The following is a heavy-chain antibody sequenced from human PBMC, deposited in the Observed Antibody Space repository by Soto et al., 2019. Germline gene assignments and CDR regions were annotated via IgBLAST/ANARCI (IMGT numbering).Heavy chain of an antibody. CDR1: GFTFDDYT. D-gene: IGHD5-18*01. V-gene: IGHV3-43*01. J-gene: IGHJ4*02. Sequence: GGSLRLSCAASGFTFDDYTMHWVRQAPGKGLEWVSLISWDGGSTYYADSVKGRFTISRDNSKNSLYLQMNSLRTEDTAFYYCAKGRSYNYFDYWGQGTLVTASS. CDR3: AKGRSYNYFDY. CDR2: ISWDGGST.